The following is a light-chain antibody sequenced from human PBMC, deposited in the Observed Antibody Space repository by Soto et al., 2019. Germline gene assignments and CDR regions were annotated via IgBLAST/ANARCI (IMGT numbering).Light chain of an antibody. CDR2: LAS. Sequence: LTQSPGTLSLSPGERASLSCRASSTVDSIYLAWYQQKPGKAPKLLIYLASTLQGGVPSRFSGSASGTYFTLTISSLQPEDVATYYCQSLNSFPLTFGGLTKVEIK. CDR1: STVDSIY. V-gene: IGKV1-9*01. CDR3: QSLNSFPLT. J-gene: IGKJ4*01.